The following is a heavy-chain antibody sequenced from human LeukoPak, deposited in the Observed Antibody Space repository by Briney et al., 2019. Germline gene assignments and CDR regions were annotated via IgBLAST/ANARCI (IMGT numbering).Heavy chain of an antibody. Sequence: GGSLRLSCAASGFTFSSYAMSWVRQAPGKRLEWVSSISAAGGSAYYADSVKGRFTISRDNSINTLYLQMNSLRAEDTAVYYCAKIALVTGSGNWGQGTLVTVSS. D-gene: IGHD3-10*01. V-gene: IGHV3-23*01. CDR1: GFTFSSYA. CDR2: ISAAGGSA. CDR3: AKIALVTGSGN. J-gene: IGHJ4*02.